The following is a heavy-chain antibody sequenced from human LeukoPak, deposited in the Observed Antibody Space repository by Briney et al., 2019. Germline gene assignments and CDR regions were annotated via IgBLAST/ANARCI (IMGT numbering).Heavy chain of an antibody. CDR2: INPNTGDI. V-gene: IGHV1-2*02. CDR1: GYTFTGYY. J-gene: IGHJ6*02. Sequence: KPGASVKVSYKASGYTFTGYYMNWVRQAPGQGLEWMGWINPNTGDINYAQKFQGRVTMTRDTSISPAYMELTILRSNDTAVYYCVSGSYGVSAYGMDVWGQGTMVTVSS. D-gene: IGHD1-1*01. CDR3: VSGSYGVSAYGMDV.